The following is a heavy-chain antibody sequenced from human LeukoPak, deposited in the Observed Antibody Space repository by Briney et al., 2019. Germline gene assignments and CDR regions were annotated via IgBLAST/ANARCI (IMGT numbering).Heavy chain of an antibody. CDR1: GYTFTSYG. Sequence: ASVKVSCKASGYTFTSYGISWVRQAPGQGLEWMGWISAYNGNTNYAQKLQGRVTMTTDTSTSTAYMELRSLRSDDTAVYYCARARGSDSGYDRYLFDYWGQGTLVTVSS. J-gene: IGHJ4*02. CDR3: ARARGSDSGYDRYLFDY. CDR2: ISAYNGNT. D-gene: IGHD5-12*01. V-gene: IGHV1-18*01.